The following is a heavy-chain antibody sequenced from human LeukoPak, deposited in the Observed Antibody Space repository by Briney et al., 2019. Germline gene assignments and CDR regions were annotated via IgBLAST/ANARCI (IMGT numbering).Heavy chain of an antibody. CDR3: ARDGSRWSFDH. J-gene: IGHJ4*02. CDR2: IYSDGST. D-gene: IGHD1-26*01. V-gene: IGHV3-66*01. Sequence: GGSLRLSCEASGFAFSTTYMNWVRQPPGKGLESSSVIYSDGSTVYADSVKGRFTISRDNSKNTVFLQMNRLRAEDTALYFCARDGSRWSFDHWGQGTLVTLSS. CDR1: GFAFSTTY.